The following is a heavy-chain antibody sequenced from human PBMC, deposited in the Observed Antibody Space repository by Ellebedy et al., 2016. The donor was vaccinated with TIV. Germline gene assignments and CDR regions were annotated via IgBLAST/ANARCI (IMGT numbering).Heavy chain of an antibody. CDR2: INSDGSST. CDR1: GFTFSSHW. J-gene: IGHJ4*02. Sequence: GESLKISCAASGFTFSSHWMHWVRQAPGKGLVWVSRINSDGSSTSYADSVTGRFTIPRDNAKHTLYLHMNSLRAEDTAVYYCARGQVEDVVRGVSIDYWGQGTLVTVSS. D-gene: IGHD3-10*01. CDR3: ARGQVEDVVRGVSIDY. V-gene: IGHV3-74*01.